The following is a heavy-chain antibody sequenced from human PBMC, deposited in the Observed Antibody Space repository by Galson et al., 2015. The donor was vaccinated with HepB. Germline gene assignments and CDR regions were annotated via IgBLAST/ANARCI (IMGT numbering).Heavy chain of an antibody. CDR3: ARDNWSNWFDP. Sequence: CKASGYTFTSYALHWVRQAPGQRLEWMGWINAGNGNTKYSQKFQGRVTITRDTSASTAYMELSSLRSEDTAVYYCARDNWSNWFDPWGQGTLVTVSP. V-gene: IGHV1-3*01. CDR2: INAGNGNT. J-gene: IGHJ5*02. CDR1: GYTFTSYA.